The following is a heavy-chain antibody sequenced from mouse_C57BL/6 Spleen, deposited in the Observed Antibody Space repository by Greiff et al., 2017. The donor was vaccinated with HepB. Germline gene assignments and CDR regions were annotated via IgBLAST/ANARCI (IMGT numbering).Heavy chain of an antibody. CDR1: GYSFTDYN. V-gene: IGHV1-39*01. D-gene: IGHD1-1*01. CDR2: INPNYGTT. Sequence: VQLQQSGPELVKPGASVKISCKASGYSFTDYNMNWVKQSNGKSLEWIGVINPNYGTTSYNQKFKGKATLTVDQSSSTADMQLNSLTSEDSAVYYCARGYGSGGYYAMDYWGQGTSVTVSS. J-gene: IGHJ4*01. CDR3: ARGYGSGGYYAMDY.